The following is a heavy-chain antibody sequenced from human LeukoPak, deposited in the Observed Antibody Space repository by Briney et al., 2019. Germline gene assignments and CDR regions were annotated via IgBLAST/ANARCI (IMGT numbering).Heavy chain of an antibody. CDR1: GFTFSRFW. J-gene: IGHJ4*01. CDR2: INTDGSNT. CDR3: ATDQSIAGPTTADY. Sequence: PGGSLRLSCATSGFTFSRFWMHWVRQAPGKGLVWVSRINTDGSNTIYADSVEGRFTISRDNAKSTLYLQMNSLRAEDTAVYFCATDQSIAGPTTADYWGQGILVTVSS. V-gene: IGHV3-74*01. D-gene: IGHD1-26*01.